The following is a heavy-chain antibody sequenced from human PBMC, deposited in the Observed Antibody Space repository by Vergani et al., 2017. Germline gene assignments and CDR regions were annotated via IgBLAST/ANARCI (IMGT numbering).Heavy chain of an antibody. J-gene: IGHJ4*01. D-gene: IGHD5-18*01. CDR3: ARGGPEYSYGLVFLDY. CDR2: INPNSGGT. V-gene: IGHV1-2*02. CDR1: GYTFTGYY. Sequence: QVQLVQSGAEVKKPGASVKVSCKASGYTFTGYYMHWVRQAPGQGLEWMGWINPNSGGTNYAQKFQGRVTMTRDTSISTAYMELCRLRSDDKAVYYCARGGPEYSYGLVFLDYWGQGTLVTVSS.